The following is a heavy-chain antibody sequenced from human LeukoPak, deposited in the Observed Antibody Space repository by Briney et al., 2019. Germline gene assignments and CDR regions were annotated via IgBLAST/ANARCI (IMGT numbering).Heavy chain of an antibody. Sequence: SETLSLTCTVSGGSISSYYWSWIRQPPGKGLEWIGYIYYSGSTKYNPSLKSRVTMSVDTPKNQFSLKLTSVTAADTAVYYCARDASYYDSSGYYRALGYWGQGALVTVSS. CDR2: IYYSGST. CDR1: GGSISSYY. D-gene: IGHD3-22*01. J-gene: IGHJ4*02. CDR3: ARDASYYDSSGYYRALGY. V-gene: IGHV4-59*01.